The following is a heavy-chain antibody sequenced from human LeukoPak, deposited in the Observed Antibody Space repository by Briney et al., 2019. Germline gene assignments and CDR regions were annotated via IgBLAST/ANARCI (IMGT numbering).Heavy chain of an antibody. CDR2: INPNSGGT. CDR1: GYTFTGYY. CDR3: ARDHGDSSVDY. Sequence: ASVTVSCKASGYTFTGYYMHWVRQAPGQGLEWMGWINPNSGGTNYAQKFQGRVTMTRDTSISTAYMELSRLRSDDTVGYCCARDHGDSSVDYWGQGTLVTVSS. D-gene: IGHD4-17*01. J-gene: IGHJ4*02. V-gene: IGHV1-2*02.